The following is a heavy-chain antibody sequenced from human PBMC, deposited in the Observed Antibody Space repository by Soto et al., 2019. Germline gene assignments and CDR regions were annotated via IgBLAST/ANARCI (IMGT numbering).Heavy chain of an antibody. CDR2: VYNSGNT. J-gene: IGHJ3*01. CDR3: AGVHGKGLDALDF. V-gene: IGHV4-59*01. Sequence: SETLSLTCTVSGGSISDYYWRWIRQPPGKGLKWIAYVYNSGNTNFNPSLKSRVTISVDTSKNQFSLRLTSVTAAATAVFYCAGVHGKGLDALDFWVKGTLDTVS. D-gene: IGHD6-6*01. CDR1: GGSISDYY.